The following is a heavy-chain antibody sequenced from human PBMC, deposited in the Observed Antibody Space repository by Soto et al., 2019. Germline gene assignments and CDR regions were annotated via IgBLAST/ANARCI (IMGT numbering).Heavy chain of an antibody. CDR1: GFIFDDFA. V-gene: IGHV3-9*01. D-gene: IGHD3-3*01. CDR2: ISWNSDSI. J-gene: IGHJ4*02. Sequence: EAQLVESGGGLVQPGRSLRLSCAGSGFIFDDFAINWVRQAPGKGLEWVSGISWNSDSIGYADSVKGRFTISRDNAKNSLYLQMNSLRVEDTALYYCTKVGGLYDFWSGPLHFDLWGQGTRVTVSS. CDR3: TKVGGLYDFWSGPLHFDL.